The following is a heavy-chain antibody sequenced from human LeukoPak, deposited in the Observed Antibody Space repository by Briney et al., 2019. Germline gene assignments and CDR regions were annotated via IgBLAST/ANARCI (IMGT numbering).Heavy chain of an antibody. D-gene: IGHD5-12*01. CDR3: ARGSNSGYDVGIGY. V-gene: IGHV1-8*01. Sequence: GASVKVSCKASGYTFTSYDINWVRQATGQGLEWMGWMNPNSGNTGYAQKFQGRVTMTRNTSISTAYMELSSLRSEDTAVYYCARGSNSGYDVGIGYWGQGTLVTVSS. J-gene: IGHJ4*02. CDR1: GYTFTSYD. CDR2: MNPNSGNT.